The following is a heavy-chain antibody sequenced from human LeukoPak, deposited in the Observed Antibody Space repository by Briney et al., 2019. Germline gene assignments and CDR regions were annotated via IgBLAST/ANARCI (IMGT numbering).Heavy chain of an antibody. CDR3: ARLVVYCSSTSCYGEAYYFDY. V-gene: IGHV4-39*01. CDR1: GGSISSSSYY. D-gene: IGHD2-2*01. J-gene: IGHJ4*02. Sequence: SETLSLTCTVSGGSISSSSYYWGWIRQPPGKGLEWIRSIYYSGSTYYNPTPKRPVTISVDTSKNKYTLKLSSVTAADTAVYYCARLVVYCSSTSCYGEAYYFDYWGQGTLVTVSS. CDR2: IYYSGST.